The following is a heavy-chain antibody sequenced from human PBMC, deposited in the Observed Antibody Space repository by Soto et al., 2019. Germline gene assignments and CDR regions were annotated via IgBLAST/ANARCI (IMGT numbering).Heavy chain of an antibody. Sequence: GGSLRLSCEASGFMFNIYGMHWVRQAPGKGLEWVAIIWHDGVTKYYGDSVKDRFNISRDNSKNTVYLQMNSLRADDTAVYYCARGDGRKYFDLWGQGTPVTVSS. V-gene: IGHV3-33*01. J-gene: IGHJ4*02. CDR2: IWHDGVTK. CDR1: GFMFNIYG. D-gene: IGHD2-8*01. CDR3: ARGDGRKYFDL.